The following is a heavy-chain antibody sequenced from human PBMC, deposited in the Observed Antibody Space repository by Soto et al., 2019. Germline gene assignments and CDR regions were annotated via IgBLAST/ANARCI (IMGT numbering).Heavy chain of an antibody. V-gene: IGHV3-23*01. CDR2: ITSSGSEV. CDR3: AKEGYDGGWYWDS. CDR1: GFTFSGSA. D-gene: IGHD6-19*01. Sequence: VQLLESGGGLVQPGGSLRLSCAASGFTFSGSAMTWVRQAPGKWLEYVSSITSSGSEVFHAASVKGWFTMSRDNSKNMLYLQMNSLRAEDTAVYYCAKEGYDGGWYWDSWGQGALVTVSS. J-gene: IGHJ4*02.